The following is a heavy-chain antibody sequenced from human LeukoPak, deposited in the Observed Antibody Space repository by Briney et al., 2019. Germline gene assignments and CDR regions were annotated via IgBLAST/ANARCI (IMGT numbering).Heavy chain of an antibody. Sequence: GGSLRLSCAASVFTFSTYAMHWVRQAPGKGLEWVAFIQDDGSNKYYADSVKGRFTISRDNSKNTLYLQMNSLRAEDTAVYYCAKDPAPKTRYYFDYWGQGTLVTVSS. CDR1: VFTFSTYA. CDR3: AKDPAPKTRYYFDY. CDR2: IQDDGSNK. V-gene: IGHV3-30*02. J-gene: IGHJ4*02.